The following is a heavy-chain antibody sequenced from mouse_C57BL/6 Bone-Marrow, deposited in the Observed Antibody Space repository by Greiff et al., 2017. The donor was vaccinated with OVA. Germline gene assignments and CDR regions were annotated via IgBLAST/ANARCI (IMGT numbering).Heavy chain of an antibody. D-gene: IGHD2-2*01. CDR1: GYSFTGYF. J-gene: IGHJ3*01. CDR2: INPYNGDT. CDR3: ARGYAWFAY. Sequence: EVQLQQSGPELVKPGDSVKISCKASGYSFTGYFMNWVMQSHGKSLEWIGRINPYNGDTFYNQKFKGKATLTVDKSSSTAHMERRSLTSEDSAVYYCARGYAWFAYWGQGTLVTVSA. V-gene: IGHV1-20*01.